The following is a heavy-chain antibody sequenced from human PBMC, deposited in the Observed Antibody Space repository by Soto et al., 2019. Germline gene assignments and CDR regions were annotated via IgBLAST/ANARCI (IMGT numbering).Heavy chain of an antibody. V-gene: IGHV4-59*01. Sequence: SETLSLTCTVSGGSISSYYWSWIRQPPGKGLEWIGYIYYSGSTNYNPSLKSRVTISVDTSKNQFSLKLSSVTAADTAVYYCARATRYCSGGSCPRKYYFDYWGQGTLVTVSS. CDR3: ARATRYCSGGSCPRKYYFDY. J-gene: IGHJ4*02. CDR1: GGSISSYY. CDR2: IYYSGST. D-gene: IGHD2-15*01.